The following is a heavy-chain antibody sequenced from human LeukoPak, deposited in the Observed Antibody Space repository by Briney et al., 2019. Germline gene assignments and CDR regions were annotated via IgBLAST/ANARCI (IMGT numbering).Heavy chain of an antibody. J-gene: IGHJ4*02. CDR2: INPNSGGT. CDR1: GYTFTGYY. CDR3: ARGGGIVVVVAATIT. V-gene: IGHV1-2*02. D-gene: IGHD2-15*01. Sequence: ASVKVSCKASGYTFTGYYMHWVRQAPGQGLEWMGWINPNSGGTNYAQKFQGRVTLTRDTSISTAYMELSRLRSDDTAVYYCARGGGIVVVVAATITWGQGTLVTVSS.